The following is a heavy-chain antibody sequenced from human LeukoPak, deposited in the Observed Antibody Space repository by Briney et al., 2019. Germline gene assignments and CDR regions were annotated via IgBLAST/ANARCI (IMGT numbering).Heavy chain of an antibody. D-gene: IGHD5-12*01. CDR1: GGSFSDYY. V-gene: IGHV4-34*01. J-gene: IGHJ4*02. CDR3: AAQYSGYVRLDY. CDR2: ISHSGST. Sequence: SETLSLTCAVYGGSFSDYYWSRIRQPPGKGLEWIGEISHSGSTNYNPSLKSRVTMSVDTSKNQFSLKLTSVTAADTAVYYCAAQYSGYVRLDYWGQGTLVTVSS.